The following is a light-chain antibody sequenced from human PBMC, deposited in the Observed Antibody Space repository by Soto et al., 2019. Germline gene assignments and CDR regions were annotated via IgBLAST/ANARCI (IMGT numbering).Light chain of an antibody. CDR2: DVS. CDR3: SSYTSSSTLAV. CDR1: SSDLGGYNY. J-gene: IGLJ1*01. V-gene: IGLV2-14*01. Sequence: QSALTQPASVSGSPGQSITISCTGTSSDLGGYNYVSWYQQHPGKAPKLMIYDVSNRPSGVSNRFSGSKSGNTASLTISGLQAEDEADYYCSSYTSSSTLAVFGTGTKVTVL.